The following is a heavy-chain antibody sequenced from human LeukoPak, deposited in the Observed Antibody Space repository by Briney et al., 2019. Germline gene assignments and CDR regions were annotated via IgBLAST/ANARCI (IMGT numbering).Heavy chain of an antibody. CDR2: ISSSSSYI. CDR3: AVGSGSYYEHFDY. Sequence: PGGSLRLSCAASGFTFSSYSMNWVRQAPGKGLEWVSSISSSSSYIYYADSVKGRFTISRDNAKNSLYLQMNSLRAEDTAVYYCAVGSGSYYEHFDYWGQGALVTVSS. V-gene: IGHV3-21*01. D-gene: IGHD3-10*01. J-gene: IGHJ4*02. CDR1: GFTFSSYS.